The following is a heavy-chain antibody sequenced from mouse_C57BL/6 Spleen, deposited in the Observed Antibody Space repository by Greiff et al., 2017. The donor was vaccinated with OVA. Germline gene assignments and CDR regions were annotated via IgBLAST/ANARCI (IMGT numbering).Heavy chain of an antibody. D-gene: IGHD1-1*01. V-gene: IGHV1-9*01. Sequence: QVQLKQSGAELMKPGASVKLSCKATGYTFTGYWIEWVKQRPGHGLEWIGEILPGSGSTTYNEKFKAKATFTADTSSNTAYMQLSSLTTEDSAIYYCARKGNYAFAYWGQGTLVTVSA. CDR3: ARKGNYAFAY. CDR1: GYTFTGYW. J-gene: IGHJ3*01. CDR2: ILPGSGST.